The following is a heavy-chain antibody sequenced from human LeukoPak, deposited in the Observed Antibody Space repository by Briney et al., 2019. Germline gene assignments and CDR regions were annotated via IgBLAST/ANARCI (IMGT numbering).Heavy chain of an antibody. CDR3: ARDYHYDSSGYYYRPSQLDY. CDR1: GYTFTSYG. Sequence: ASVKVSCKASGYTFTSYGISWVRQAPGQGLEWMGWTSAYNGNTNYAQKLQGRVTMTTDTSTSTAYMELRSLRSDDTAVYYCARDYHYDSSGYYYRPSQLDYWGQGTLVTVSS. CDR2: TSAYNGNT. J-gene: IGHJ4*02. V-gene: IGHV1-18*01. D-gene: IGHD3-22*01.